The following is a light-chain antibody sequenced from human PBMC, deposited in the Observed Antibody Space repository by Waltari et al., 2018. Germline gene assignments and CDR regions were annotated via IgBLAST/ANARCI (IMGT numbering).Light chain of an antibody. CDR1: QSVGTS. CDR3: QHYVRLPAT. J-gene: IGKJ1*01. CDR2: GAS. V-gene: IGKV3-20*01. Sequence: EVVLTQSPGTLSLSPGERATLACRASQSVGTSFAWDQQKPGQAPRLLIYGASRRATGIPDRFSGSGSGTDFSLTISRLEPEDFAVYYCQHYVRLPATFGQGTKVEI.